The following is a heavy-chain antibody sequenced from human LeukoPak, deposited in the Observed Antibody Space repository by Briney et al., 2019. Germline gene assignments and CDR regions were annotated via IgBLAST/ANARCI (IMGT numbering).Heavy chain of an antibody. J-gene: IGHJ4*02. V-gene: IGHV3-7*01. CDR2: IKQDGSEK. CDR3: AREGITAVGDY. Sequence: GGSLRLSCAASGFTFSNYWMSWVRQAPGKGLEWVANIKQDGSEKYYVDSVKGRFTISRDNAKNSLYLQVNSLRAEDTAVYYCAREGITAVGDYWGQGTPVTVSS. CDR1: GFTFSNYW. D-gene: IGHD6-13*01.